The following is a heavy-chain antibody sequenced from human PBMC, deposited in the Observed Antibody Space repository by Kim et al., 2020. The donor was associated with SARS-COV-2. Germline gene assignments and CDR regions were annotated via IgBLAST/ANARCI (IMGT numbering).Heavy chain of an antibody. CDR2: ISGTHGYT. V-gene: IGHV3-11*06. J-gene: IGHJ2*01. CDR1: GFTFSDYY. CDR3: ARDRVGIFYFDL. Sequence: GGSLRLSCAASGFTFSDYYMSWIRQTPEKGLEWLSYISGTHGYTNYADSVKGRFTISRDNAKNSLYLQMNSLTAEDTAVYYCARDRVGIFYFDLWGRGTLVTVSS. D-gene: IGHD1-26*01.